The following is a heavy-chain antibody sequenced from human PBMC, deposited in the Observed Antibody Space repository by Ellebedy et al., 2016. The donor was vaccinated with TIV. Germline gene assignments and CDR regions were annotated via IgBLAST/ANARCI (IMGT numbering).Heavy chain of an antibody. CDR2: INPNGGGI. J-gene: IGHJ4*02. CDR1: GYTFTDYR. V-gene: IGHV1-2*02. Sequence: AASVKVSCKASGYTFTDYRLDWARQAPGHGLEWMGWINPNGGGIHYVQKFQGRVTMTRDTSISTAYMELSRLRSDDTAVYYCAREKGGKYYFDYWGQGTLVTVSS. CDR3: AREKGGKYYFDY.